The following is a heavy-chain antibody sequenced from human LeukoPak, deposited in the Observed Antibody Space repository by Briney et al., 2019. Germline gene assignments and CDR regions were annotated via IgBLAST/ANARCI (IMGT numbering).Heavy chain of an antibody. V-gene: IGHV3-30*02. CDR1: GFTFRKYG. Sequence: GGSLTLSCTAAGFTFRKYGMHWARQAPGKVLEWVTFIRNDGSDKYYADSVKGRFTISRDSSKNTVYVQIHSLRPEDTAVYYCGRDFNWGFDSWGQGTLVTVSS. D-gene: IGHD7-27*01. CDR2: IRNDGSDK. CDR3: GRDFNWGFDS. J-gene: IGHJ4*02.